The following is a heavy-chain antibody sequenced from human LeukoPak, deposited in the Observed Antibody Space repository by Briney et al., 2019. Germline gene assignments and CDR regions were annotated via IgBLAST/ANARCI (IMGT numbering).Heavy chain of an antibody. CDR2: ISHSGRT. CDR1: GYSISSGYY. J-gene: IGHJ4*02. CDR3: ARDLSGGNHDY. D-gene: IGHD1-14*01. V-gene: IGHV4-38-2*02. Sequence: SETLSLTCAVSGYSISSGYYWGWIRQPPGKGLEWIGSISHSGRTFYSPSLKSRVTISIDTSKNHLSLGLSSVTAADTAVYFCARDLSGGNHDYWGQGTLVTVPS.